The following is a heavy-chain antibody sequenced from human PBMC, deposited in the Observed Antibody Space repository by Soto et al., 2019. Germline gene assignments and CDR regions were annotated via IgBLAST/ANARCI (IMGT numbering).Heavy chain of an antibody. Sequence: QVQLVESGGGVVQPGRSLRLSCAASGFTFSSYAMHWVRQAPGKGLEWVAVISYDGSNKYYADSVKGRFTISRDNTTNAMSMKMNSLSAADKAVYYCARMASFYCSGGSCFPTYGMDVWGQGTTVTVSS. J-gene: IGHJ6*02. CDR3: ARMASFYCSGGSCFPTYGMDV. D-gene: IGHD2-15*01. CDR1: GFTFSSYA. CDR2: ISYDGSNK. V-gene: IGHV3-30-3*01.